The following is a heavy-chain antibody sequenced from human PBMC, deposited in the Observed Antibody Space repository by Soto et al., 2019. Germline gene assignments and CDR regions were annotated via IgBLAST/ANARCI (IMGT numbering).Heavy chain of an antibody. D-gene: IGHD3-10*01. CDR3: ARRVPMVRGALHDYYGMDV. CDR1: GFTFSSYS. CDR2: ISSSSSYI. J-gene: IGHJ6*02. Sequence: GGSLSLSCAASGFTFSSYSMNWVRQAPGKGLEWVSSISSSSSYIYYADSVKGRFTISRDNAKNSLYLQMNSLRAEDTAVYYCARRVPMVRGALHDYYGMDVWGQGTTVTVSS. V-gene: IGHV3-21*01.